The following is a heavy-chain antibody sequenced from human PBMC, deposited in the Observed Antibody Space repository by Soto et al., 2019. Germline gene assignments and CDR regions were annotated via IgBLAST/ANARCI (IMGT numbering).Heavy chain of an antibody. CDR1: GYSFTSYW. CDR3: ARLPSYYDILTGLYYYYGMDV. D-gene: IGHD3-9*01. J-gene: IGHJ6*02. Sequence: PGESLKISCKGSGYSFTSYWIGWVRQMPGKGLEWMGIIYPGDSDTRYSPSSQGQVTISADKSISTAYLQWSSLKASDTAMYYCARLPSYYDILTGLYYYYGMDVWGQGTTVTVSS. V-gene: IGHV5-51*01. CDR2: IYPGDSDT.